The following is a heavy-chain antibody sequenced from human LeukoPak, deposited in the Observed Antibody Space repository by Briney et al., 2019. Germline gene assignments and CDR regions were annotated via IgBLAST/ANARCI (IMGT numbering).Heavy chain of an antibody. CDR3: ASGLIFGVVISPDYYYYGMDV. CDR2: MNPNSGNT. Sequence: ASVKVSCEASRYTFTSYDINWVRQATGQGLEWMGWMNPNSGNTGYAQKFQGRVTMTRNTSISTAYMELSSLRSEDTAVYYCASGLIFGVVISPDYYYYGMDVWGQGTTVTVSS. J-gene: IGHJ6*02. D-gene: IGHD3-3*01. CDR1: RYTFTSYD. V-gene: IGHV1-8*01.